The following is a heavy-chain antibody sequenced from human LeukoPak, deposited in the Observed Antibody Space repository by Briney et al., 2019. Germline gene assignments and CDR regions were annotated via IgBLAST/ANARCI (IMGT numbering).Heavy chain of an antibody. CDR2: IYSSGST. D-gene: IGHD6-13*01. V-gene: IGHV4-39*02. CDR3: ARGRSSSSWYGVNWFDP. CDR1: GASISGSGYY. J-gene: IGHJ5*02. Sequence: SETLSLTCTVSGASISGSGYYWGWIRQPPGTGLEWIGSIYSSGSTYYNASLQSRVTISIETSKNQISLRLNSVTAADTAVYYCARGRSSSSWYGVNWFDPWGQGTLVTVSS.